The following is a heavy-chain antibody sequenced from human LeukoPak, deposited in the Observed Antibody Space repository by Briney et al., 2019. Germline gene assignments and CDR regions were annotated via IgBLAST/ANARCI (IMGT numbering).Heavy chain of an antibody. CDR3: ARKVVPAAEYGKNWFDP. CDR2: IYPGDCDT. D-gene: IGHD2-2*01. J-gene: IGHJ5*02. Sequence: GESLKISCKGSGYSFTSYWIGWVRQMPGKGLEWMGIIYPGDCDTRYSPSFQGQVTISADKSISTSYLQWSSLKASDTAMYYCARKVVPAAEYGKNWFDPWGQGTLVTVSS. CDR1: GYSFTSYW. V-gene: IGHV5-51*01.